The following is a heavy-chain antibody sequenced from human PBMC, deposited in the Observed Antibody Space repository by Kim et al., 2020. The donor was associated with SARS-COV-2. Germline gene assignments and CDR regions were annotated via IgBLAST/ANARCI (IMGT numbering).Heavy chain of an antibody. CDR2: ISSSSSYI. CDR3: ASSPEGFRITIFGVVTYYYGMDV. J-gene: IGHJ6*02. D-gene: IGHD3-3*01. Sequence: GGSLRLSCAASGFTFSSYSMNWVRQAPGKGLEWVSSISSSSSYIYYADSVKGRFTISRDNAKNSLYLQMNSLRAEDTAVYYCASSPEGFRITIFGVVTYYYGMDVWGQGTTVTVSS. V-gene: IGHV3-21*01. CDR1: GFTFSSYS.